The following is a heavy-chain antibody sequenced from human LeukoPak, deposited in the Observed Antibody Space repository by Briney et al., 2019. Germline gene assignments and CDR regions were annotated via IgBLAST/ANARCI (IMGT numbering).Heavy chain of an antibody. D-gene: IGHD4-17*01. V-gene: IGHV3-23*01. CDR3: ARVTVPDYYYYMDV. CDR2: ISGSGGNT. Sequence: PGGSLRLSCAASGFTFSNYAMSWVRQAPGKGLEWISGISGSGGNTYYADSVRGRFTISRDNSKNTLYLQMNSLRAEDTAVYYCARVTVPDYYYYMDVWGKGTTVTVSS. J-gene: IGHJ6*03. CDR1: GFTFSNYA.